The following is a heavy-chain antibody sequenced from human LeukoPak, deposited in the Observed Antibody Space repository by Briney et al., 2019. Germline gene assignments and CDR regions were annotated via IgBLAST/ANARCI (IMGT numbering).Heavy chain of an antibody. CDR2: ISGSGGST. Sequence: GGSLRLSCAASGFTFSSYAMSWVRQAPGKGLEWVSAISGSGGSTYYADSVKGRFTISRDNSKNTLYLQMNSLRAEDTAVYYCAKVPSRYFDWLYYCYYGMDVWGQGTTVTVSS. CDR3: AKVPSRYFDWLYYCYYGMDV. CDR1: GFTFSSYA. D-gene: IGHD3-9*01. J-gene: IGHJ6*02. V-gene: IGHV3-23*01.